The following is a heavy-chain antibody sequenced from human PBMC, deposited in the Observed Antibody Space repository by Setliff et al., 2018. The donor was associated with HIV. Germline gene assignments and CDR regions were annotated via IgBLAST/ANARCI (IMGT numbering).Heavy chain of an antibody. Sequence: SETLSLTCTVAGGSISSYYWSWIRQPPGKGLEWIGYIYYSGSTNYNPSLKSRVTISVDTSKNQFSLKLSSVTAADTAVYYCARGPSITMTNDAFDIWGQGTMVTVSS. V-gene: IGHV4-59*01. CDR1: GGSISSYY. CDR2: IYYSGST. D-gene: IGHD3-22*01. CDR3: ARGPSITMTNDAFDI. J-gene: IGHJ3*02.